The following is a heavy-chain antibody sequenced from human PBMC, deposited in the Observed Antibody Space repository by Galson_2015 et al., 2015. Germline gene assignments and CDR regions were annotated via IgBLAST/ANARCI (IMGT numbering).Heavy chain of an antibody. CDR1: GFTFSSYG. D-gene: IGHD3-22*01. J-gene: IGHJ4*02. V-gene: IGHV3-33*01. Sequence: SLRLSCAASGFTFSSYGMHWVRQAPGKGLEWVAVIWYDGSNKYYADSVKGRFTISRDNSKNTLYLQMNSLRAEDTAVYYCARDSPPTTYDSSGPGDYWGQGTLVTVSS. CDR2: IWYDGSNK. CDR3: ARDSPPTTYDSSGPGDY.